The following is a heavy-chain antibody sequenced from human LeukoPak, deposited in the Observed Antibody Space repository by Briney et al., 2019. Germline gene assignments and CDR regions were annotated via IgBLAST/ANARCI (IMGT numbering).Heavy chain of an antibody. J-gene: IGHJ4*02. CDR2: IYTSGST. V-gene: IGHV4-61*02. Sequence: SETLSLTCTVSGGSISSGSYYWSWIRQPAGKGLEWIGRIYTSGSTNYSPSLKSRVTISVDTSKNQFSLKLSSVTVADTAVYYCARAVVVAAYLTPPFDYWGQGTLVTVSS. D-gene: IGHD2-15*01. CDR3: ARAVVVAAYLTPPFDY. CDR1: GGSISSGSYY.